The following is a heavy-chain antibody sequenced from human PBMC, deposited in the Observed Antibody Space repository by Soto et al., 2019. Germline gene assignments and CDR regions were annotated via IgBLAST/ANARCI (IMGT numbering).Heavy chain of an antibody. CDR3: ARDPDEYGGNSPTCDI. CDR2: VYHSGTT. V-gene: IGHV4-59*01. D-gene: IGHD4-17*01. J-gene: IGHJ3*02. Sequence: SGTPALTCTVSGGSSRSYYWSWVRQPPGKGLEWIGYVYHSGTTNYNASLKSRVTISVDTSKSQFSLKLTSVTAADTAVYYWARDPDEYGGNSPTCDIWGQGTRVT. CDR1: GGSSRSYY.